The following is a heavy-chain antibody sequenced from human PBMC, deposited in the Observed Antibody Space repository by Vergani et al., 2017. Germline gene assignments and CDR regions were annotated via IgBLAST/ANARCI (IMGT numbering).Heavy chain of an antibody. CDR1: GFTFDDYA. CDR3: AREGSSDY. Sequence: VQLVESGGGVVQPGRSLRLSCAASGFTFDDYAMHWVRQAPGKGLEWVSGISWNSGSIGYADSVKGRFTISRDNAKNSLYLQMNSLRAEDTAVYYCAREGSSDYWGQGTLVTVSS. D-gene: IGHD6-6*01. CDR2: ISWNSGSI. V-gene: IGHV3-9*01. J-gene: IGHJ4*02.